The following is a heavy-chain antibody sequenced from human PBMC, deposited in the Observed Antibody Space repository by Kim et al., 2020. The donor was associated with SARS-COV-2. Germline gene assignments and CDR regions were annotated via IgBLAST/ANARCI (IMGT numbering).Heavy chain of an antibody. J-gene: IGHJ4*02. Sequence: TEYAASVKGRLTISRDESKNSLYLQMHSLKSEDTAVYYCTRLPRRGSGDDHWGQGTLVTVSS. V-gene: IGHV3-72*01. CDR2: T. D-gene: IGHD6-25*01. CDR3: TRLPRRGSGDDH.